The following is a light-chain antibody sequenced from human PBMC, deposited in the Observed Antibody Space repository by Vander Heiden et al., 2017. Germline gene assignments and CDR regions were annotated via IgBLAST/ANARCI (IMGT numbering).Light chain of an antibody. J-gene: IGKJ1*01. Sequence: DIQMTQYPSTLSASVGDRVTIPCQASQSISSWLAWYQQKPGNAPKLLIYKASNLEPGVPSRFSGSGSGTEFTLTISSLQPDDCATYYCQQYNSYSWTFGQGTKVEIK. CDR2: KAS. CDR1: QSISSW. CDR3: QQYNSYSWT. V-gene: IGKV1-5*03.